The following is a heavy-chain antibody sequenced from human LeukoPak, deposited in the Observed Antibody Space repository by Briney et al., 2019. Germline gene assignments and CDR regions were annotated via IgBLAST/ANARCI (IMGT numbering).Heavy chain of an antibody. CDR1: GFTFSSYE. J-gene: IGHJ4*02. CDR3: AREPNYSNLDY. CDR2: ISSSGSTI. V-gene: IGHV3-48*03. D-gene: IGHD4-11*01. Sequence: GGSLRLSCAASGFTFSSYEMNWVRQAPGKGLEWVSYISSSGSTIYYADSVKGRFTISRDNAKNSLYLQMNSLRAEDTAVYYCAREPNYSNLDYWGQGTLVTVSS.